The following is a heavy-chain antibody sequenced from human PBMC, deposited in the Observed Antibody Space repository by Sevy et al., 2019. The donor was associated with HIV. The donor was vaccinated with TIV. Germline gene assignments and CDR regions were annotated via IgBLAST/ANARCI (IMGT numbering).Heavy chain of an antibody. V-gene: IGHV4-34*01. J-gene: IGHJ4*02. Sequence: SETLSLTCAVYGGSFSDFYWSWIRQPPGKGVEWIGEINHAGSTNYNPSLKSRVTISVDTSKNQVSLKLRSVTAADTSVYYCARGGRAALKFDYWGQGTLVTVSS. CDR1: GGSFSDFY. CDR3: ARGGRAALKFDY. D-gene: IGHD6-13*01. CDR2: INHAGST.